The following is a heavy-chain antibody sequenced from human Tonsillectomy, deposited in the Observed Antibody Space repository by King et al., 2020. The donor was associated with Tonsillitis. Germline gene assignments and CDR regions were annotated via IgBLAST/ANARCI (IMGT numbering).Heavy chain of an antibody. CDR2: IYHSGST. D-gene: IGHD3-22*01. Sequence: QLQESGPGLVKPSETLSLTCAVSAYSISSGYYWGWIRQPPGKGLEWIASIYHSGSTYYNPSLKSRVTISVDTSKNQFSLKLSSVTAADTAMYYCARMPYHYVSTGYREYYFDYWGQGTLVTVSS. V-gene: IGHV4-38-2*01. J-gene: IGHJ4*02. CDR3: ARMPYHYVSTGYREYYFDY. CDR1: AYSISSGYY.